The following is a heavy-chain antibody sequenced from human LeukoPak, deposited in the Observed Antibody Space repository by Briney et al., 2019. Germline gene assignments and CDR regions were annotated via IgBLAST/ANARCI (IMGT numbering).Heavy chain of an antibody. CDR3: ARERSSSSCYYYMDV. V-gene: IGHV1-8*03. J-gene: IGHJ6*03. CDR2: MNPNSGNT. D-gene: IGHD6-6*01. CDR1: GYTFTSYD. Sequence: ASVKVSCKASGYTFTSYDINWVRQATGQGLEWMGWMNPNSGNTGYAQKFQGRVTITRNTSISTAYMELSSLRSEDTAVYYCARERSSSSCYYYMDVWGKGTTVTVSS.